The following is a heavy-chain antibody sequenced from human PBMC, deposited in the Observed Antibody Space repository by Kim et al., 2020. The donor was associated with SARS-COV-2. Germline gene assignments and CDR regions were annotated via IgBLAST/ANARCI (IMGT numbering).Heavy chain of an antibody. CDR3: ARLGPISNIHFSYYYIDV. CDR1: GYTFTTYS. J-gene: IGHJ6*03. Sequence: ASVKVSCQTFGYTFTTYSINWVRQAPGQGLEWMGWINTYNGNTNYAQKFQGRVTMTADTSTRTAYLELTSLRSDDTAIYYCARLGPISNIHFSYYYIDVWGKGTTVRVSS. V-gene: IGHV1-18*01. D-gene: IGHD3-3*02. CDR2: INTYNGNT.